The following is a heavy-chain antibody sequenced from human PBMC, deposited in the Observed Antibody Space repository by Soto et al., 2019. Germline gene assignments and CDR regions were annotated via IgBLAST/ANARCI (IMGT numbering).Heavy chain of an antibody. CDR3: ARDPTYDINAFDI. V-gene: IGHV3-74*01. D-gene: IGHD3-16*01. CDR1: GFTFSSYW. J-gene: IGHJ3*02. CDR2: INSDGSST. Sequence: VGSLSLSCSASGFTFSSYWMHWVSKAPGKGLVWVSRINSDGSSTSYADSVKGRFTISRDNAKNTLYLQMNSLRAEDTAVYYYARDPTYDINAFDIWGQGTMVTVSS.